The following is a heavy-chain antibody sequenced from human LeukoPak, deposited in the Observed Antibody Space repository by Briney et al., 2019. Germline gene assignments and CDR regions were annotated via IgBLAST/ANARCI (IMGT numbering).Heavy chain of an antibody. J-gene: IGHJ4*02. CDR1: DGSISSYY. CDR2: IYTSGST. D-gene: IGHD3-3*01. Sequence: PSETLSLTCTVSDGSISSYYWSWIRQPAGKGLEWIGRIYTSGSTNYKRSLKSRVTMSVDTSKNLFSLKLSSVTAADTAVYYCARVGAPYYDFWSGYYTSLNFDYWGQGTLVTVSS. V-gene: IGHV4-4*07. CDR3: ARVGAPYYDFWSGYYTSLNFDY.